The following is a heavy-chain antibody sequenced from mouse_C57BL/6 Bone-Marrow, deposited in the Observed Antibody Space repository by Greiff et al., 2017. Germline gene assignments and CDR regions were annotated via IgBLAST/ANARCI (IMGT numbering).Heavy chain of an antibody. V-gene: IGHV15-2*01. CDR2: ILPSIGRT. Sequence: VQLKQSGPELRSPGSSVKLSCKDSDSEVFHIAYMCWVRQKPGHGFEWIGGILPSIGRTIYGEKFENKATSDADTLSNTTYLELNSQASDDSAIYYCSRLTGTVKNCFDCWGQGTTLTVSS. D-gene: IGHD4-1*01. J-gene: IGHJ2*01. CDR3: SRLTGTVKNCFDC. CDR1: DSEVFHIAY.